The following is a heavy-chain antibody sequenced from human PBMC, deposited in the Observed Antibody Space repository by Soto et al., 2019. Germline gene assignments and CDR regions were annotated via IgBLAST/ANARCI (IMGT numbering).Heavy chain of an antibody. V-gene: IGHV4-34*01. CDR1: GGSFSGYY. J-gene: IGHJ4*02. D-gene: IGHD5-12*01. CDR2: INHSGST. CDR3: ARRQEWLRRQRGHFDY. Sequence: QVQLQQWGAGLLKPSETLSLTCAVYGGSFSGYYWSWIRQPPGKGLEWIGEINHSGSTNYNPSLKSRVTISVDTSKTQFSLKLSSVTAADTAVYYCARRQEWLRRQRGHFDYWGQGTLVTVSS.